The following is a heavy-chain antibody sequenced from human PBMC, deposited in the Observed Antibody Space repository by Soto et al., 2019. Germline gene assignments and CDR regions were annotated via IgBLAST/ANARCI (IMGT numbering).Heavy chain of an antibody. CDR2: MSHSGGT. Sequence: QVQLQQWGAGLLKPSETLSLTCAVYGGFVSSGSYYWSWIRQPPGKGLEWIGEMSHSGGTHFNPSLKSLVTISVDTYKNQFSLKMSSVTAADTALYYCARVERGTATTVVDAFDIWGPGTMVTVSS. CDR3: ARVERGTATTVVDAFDI. D-gene: IGHD1-1*01. V-gene: IGHV4-34*01. CDR1: GGFVSSGSYY. J-gene: IGHJ3*02.